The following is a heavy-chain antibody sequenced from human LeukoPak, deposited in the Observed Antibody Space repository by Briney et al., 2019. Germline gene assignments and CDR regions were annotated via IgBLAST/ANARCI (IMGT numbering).Heavy chain of an antibody. V-gene: IGHV1-2*05. CDR1: GQSLTGYF. CDR2: MDPNTGDT. J-gene: IGHJ4*02. Sequence: ASVKVSCKASGQSLTGYFIHWVRQAPGQGREGVGRMDPNTGDTIYAQNFRGRVTVTSATSISTAYMELSRLTSDDTGVYFCARLGLHGSGTYYFFDYWGQGTLVTVSS. D-gene: IGHD3-10*01. CDR3: ARLGLHGSGTYYFFDY.